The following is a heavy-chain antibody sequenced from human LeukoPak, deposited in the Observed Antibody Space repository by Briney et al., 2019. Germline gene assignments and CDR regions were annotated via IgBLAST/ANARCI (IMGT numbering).Heavy chain of an antibody. V-gene: IGHV3-30*02. CDR3: AKERDTAMVTIDY. J-gene: IGHJ4*02. D-gene: IGHD5-18*01. Sequence: GGSLRLSCAASGFTFSSYGMHWVRQAPGKGLEWVAFIRYDGSNKYYADSVKGRFTISRDNSKNTLYLQMSSLTAEDTAVYYCAKERDTAMVTIDYWGQGTLVTVSS. CDR1: GFTFSSYG. CDR2: IRYDGSNK.